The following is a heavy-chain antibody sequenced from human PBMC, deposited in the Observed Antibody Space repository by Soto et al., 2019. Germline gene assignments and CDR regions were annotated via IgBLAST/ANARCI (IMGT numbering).Heavy chain of an antibody. CDR2: IYYSGST. V-gene: IGHV4-31*03. Sequence: SETLSLTCTASGGSISSGGYYWSWIRQHPGKGLEWIGYIYYSGSTYYNPSLKSRVTISVDTSKNQFSLKLSSVTAADTAVYYCARVSRRITGTTSYYYYGMDVWGQGTTVTVSS. CDR3: ARVSRRITGTTSYYYYGMDV. J-gene: IGHJ6*02. CDR1: GGSISSGGYY. D-gene: IGHD1-7*01.